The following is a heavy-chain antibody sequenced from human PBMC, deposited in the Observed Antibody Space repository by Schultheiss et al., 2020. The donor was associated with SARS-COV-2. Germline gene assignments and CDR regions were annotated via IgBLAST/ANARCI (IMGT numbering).Heavy chain of an antibody. CDR2: IYYSGST. Sequence: SETLSLTCTVSGGSISSGGYYWSWIRQHPGKGLEWIGYIYYSGSTYYNPSLKSRVTISVDTSKNQFSLKLSSVTAADTAVYYCARGDYGDLGFDYWGQGTLVTVSS. V-gene: IGHV4-31*03. CDR3: ARGDYGDLGFDY. J-gene: IGHJ4*02. D-gene: IGHD4-17*01. CDR1: GGSISSGGYY.